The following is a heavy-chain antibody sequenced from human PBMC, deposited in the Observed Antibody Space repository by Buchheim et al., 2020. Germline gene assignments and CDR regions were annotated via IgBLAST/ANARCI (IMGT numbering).Heavy chain of an antibody. CDR2: IYHSGST. CDR1: GGSISSYNW. V-gene: IGHV4-4*02. Sequence: QVQLQESGPGLVKPSGNLSLTCAVSGGSISSYNWWSWVRQPPGKGLEWIGEIYHSGSTNYNPSLKSRVIISINKYKNQFSLNLTSMTAADTATYYCARGRLRVFYGMDVWGQGT. D-gene: IGHD4-17*01. J-gene: IGHJ6*01. CDR3: ARGRLRVFYGMDV.